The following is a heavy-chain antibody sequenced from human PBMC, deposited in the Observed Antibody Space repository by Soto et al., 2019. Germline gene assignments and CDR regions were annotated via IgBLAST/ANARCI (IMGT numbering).Heavy chain of an antibody. V-gene: IGHV1-18*01. CDR2: ISAYNGNT. D-gene: IGHD3-9*01. J-gene: IGHJ3*02. Sequence: QVQLVQSGAEVKKPGASVKVSCKASGYTFTSYGISWVRQAPGQGLEWMGWISAYNGNTNYAQKLQGRLTMTTDTSTSTAYMELRSLRSDDTAVYYCARFIYDILTGYYKRDDAFDIWGQGTMVTVSS. CDR3: ARFIYDILTGYYKRDDAFDI. CDR1: GYTFTSYG.